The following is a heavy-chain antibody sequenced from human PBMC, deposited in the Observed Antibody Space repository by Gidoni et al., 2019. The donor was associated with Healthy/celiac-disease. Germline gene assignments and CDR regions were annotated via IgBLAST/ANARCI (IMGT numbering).Heavy chain of an antibody. Sequence: EVQLLESGGGLVQPGGSLRLSCAASGFTFSSYAMSWVRQAPGKGLGWVSAISGSGGSTYYADAVKGRFTISRDNSKNTLYLQMNSLRAEDTAVYYCATTPRVVTAEYFQHWGQGTLVTVSS. CDR3: ATTPRVVTAEYFQH. CDR2: ISGSGGST. CDR1: GFTFSSYA. V-gene: IGHV3-23*01. J-gene: IGHJ1*01. D-gene: IGHD2-21*02.